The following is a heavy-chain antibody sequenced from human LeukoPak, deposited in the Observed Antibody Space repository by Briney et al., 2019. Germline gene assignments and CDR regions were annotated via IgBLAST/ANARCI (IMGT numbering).Heavy chain of an antibody. CDR2: IKQDGSEK. CDR3: ARAFGDFWSGYYPSYYNYYMDV. Sequence: PGGSLRLSCAASGFTFDDYGMSWVRQAPGKGLEWVANIKQDGSEKYYVDSVKGRFTISRDNAKNSLYLQMNSLRAEDTAVYHCARAFGDFWSGYYPSYYNYYMDVWGKGTTVTVSS. CDR1: GFTFDDYG. J-gene: IGHJ6*03. D-gene: IGHD3-3*01. V-gene: IGHV3-7*01.